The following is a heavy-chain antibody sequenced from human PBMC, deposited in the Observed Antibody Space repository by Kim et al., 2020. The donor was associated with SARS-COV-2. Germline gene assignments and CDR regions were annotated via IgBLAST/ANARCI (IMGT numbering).Heavy chain of an antibody. CDR3: VCHDSSGYSPE. D-gene: IGHD3-22*01. Sequence: GGSLRLSCAASGFTFSSYWMSWVRQAPGKGLEWVANIKQDGSEKYYVDSVKGRFTISRDNAKNSLYLQMNSLRAEDTAVYYCVCHDSSGYSPEWGQGTLVTVSS. CDR1: GFTFSSYW. CDR2: IKQDGSEK. J-gene: IGHJ4*02. V-gene: IGHV3-7*01.